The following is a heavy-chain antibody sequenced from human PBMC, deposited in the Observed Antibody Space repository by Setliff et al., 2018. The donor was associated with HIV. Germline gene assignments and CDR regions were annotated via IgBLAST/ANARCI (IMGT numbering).Heavy chain of an antibody. D-gene: IGHD1-26*01. CDR3: ANSRHFSGDYSFDY. J-gene: IGHJ4*02. CDR1: GYTFSDYF. CDR2: VNPASGGS. Sequence: ASVKVSCKTSGYTFSDYFIHWVRQAPGQGLEWLGWVNPASGGSNYAQNFRGKVTMTRDTSISTAYMQVTRLTSDDTAVYYCANSRHFSGDYSFDYWGQGTLVTVSS. V-gene: IGHV1-2*02.